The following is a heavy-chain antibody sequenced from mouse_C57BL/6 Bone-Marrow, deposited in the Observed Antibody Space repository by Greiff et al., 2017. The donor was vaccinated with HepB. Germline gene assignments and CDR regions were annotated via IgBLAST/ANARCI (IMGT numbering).Heavy chain of an antibody. D-gene: IGHD2-10*01. V-gene: IGHV1-7*01. CDR1: GYTFTSYW. CDR3: ARWSYYWLDY. J-gene: IGHJ2*01. CDR2: INPSSGYT. Sequence: VQLQQSGAELAKPGASVKLSCKASGYTFTSYWMHWVKQRPGQGLEWIGYINPSSGYTKYNQKFKDKSTVTADKSSSTAYMQLSSLTYEDSAVYCCARWSYYWLDYWGQGTTLTVSA.